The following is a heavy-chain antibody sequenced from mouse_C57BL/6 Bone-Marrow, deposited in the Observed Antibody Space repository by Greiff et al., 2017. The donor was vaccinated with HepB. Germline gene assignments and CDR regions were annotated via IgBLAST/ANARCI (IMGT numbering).Heavy chain of an antibody. CDR3: ARRNYDSSYGYWYFYV. J-gene: IGHJ1*03. CDR1: GYTFTSYW. D-gene: IGHD1-1*01. Sequence: QVQLQQPGAELVKPGASVKLSCKASGYTFTSYWMQWVKQRPGQGLEWIGEIDPSDSYTNYNQKFKGKATLTVDTSSSTAYMQLSSLTSEDSAVYYCARRNYDSSYGYWYFYVWGTGTTVTVSS. CDR2: IDPSDSYT. V-gene: IGHV1-50*01.